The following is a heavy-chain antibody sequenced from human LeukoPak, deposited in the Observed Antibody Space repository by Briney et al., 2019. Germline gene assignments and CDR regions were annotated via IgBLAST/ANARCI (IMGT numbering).Heavy chain of an antibody. V-gene: IGHV3-30*09. Sequence: GGSLRLSCAASGFTFSSYAMHWVRQAPGKGLEWVVVISYDGSYKYNADSVKGRFAISRDNSKNTLYLQMNSLRAEDTAVYYCARARSSYGYGDAFDIWGQGTMVTVSS. CDR3: ARARSSYGYGDAFDI. CDR1: GFTFSSYA. D-gene: IGHD5-18*01. J-gene: IGHJ3*02. CDR2: ISYDGSYK.